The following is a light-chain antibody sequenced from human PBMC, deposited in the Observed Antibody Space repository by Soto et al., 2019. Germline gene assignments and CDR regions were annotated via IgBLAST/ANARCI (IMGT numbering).Light chain of an antibody. J-gene: IGKJ4*01. CDR1: QSISPW. CDR3: QQYNTYPLT. V-gene: IGKV1-5*03. Sequence: DIQMTQSPSTLSASVGDSVTITCRASQSISPWLAWYQQKPGKAPTLLIYKASSLEGGVPSRFSGSGSGTDFNITISSLQPDDFATYYCQQYNTYPLTFCGGTTVEIK. CDR2: KAS.